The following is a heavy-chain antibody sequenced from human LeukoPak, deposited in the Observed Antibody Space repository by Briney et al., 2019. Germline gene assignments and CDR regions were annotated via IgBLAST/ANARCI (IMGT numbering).Heavy chain of an antibody. CDR3: ARRTATGTFFDY. V-gene: IGHV4-59*08. Sequence: TSETLSLTCTVSGGSISSYYWSWVRQPPGKGLEWIGYIYYSGSTNYNPSLKSRVTISVDTSKNQFSLKLSSVTAADTAVYYCARRTATGTFFDYWGQGTLVTVSS. J-gene: IGHJ4*02. CDR2: IYYSGST. CDR1: GGSISSYY. D-gene: IGHD1-1*01.